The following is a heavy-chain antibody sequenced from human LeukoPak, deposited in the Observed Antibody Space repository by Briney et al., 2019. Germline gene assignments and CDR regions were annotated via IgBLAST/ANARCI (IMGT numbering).Heavy chain of an antibody. Sequence: GASVKVSCKASGYTFTSYYMHWVRQAPGQGLEWMGIINPSGGSTSYAQKFQGRVTMTRDTSTSTVYMELSSLRSEDTAVYYRARDDYYDSSGYSPEGYWGQGTLVTVSS. J-gene: IGHJ4*02. V-gene: IGHV1-46*01. D-gene: IGHD3-22*01. CDR3: ARDDYYDSSGYSPEGY. CDR2: INPSGGST. CDR1: GYTFTSYY.